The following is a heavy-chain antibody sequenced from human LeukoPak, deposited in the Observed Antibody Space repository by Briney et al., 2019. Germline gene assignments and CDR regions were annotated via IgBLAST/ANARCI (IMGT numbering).Heavy chain of an antibody. J-gene: IGHJ4*02. CDR1: GFTFSSYS. Sequence: GGSLRLSCAASGFTFSSYSMNWVRQAPGKGLEWVSYISSSSSTIYYADSVKGRFTISRDNAKNSLYLQMNSLRAEDTAVYYCARGGGYDPLDYWGQGTLVTVSS. V-gene: IGHV3-48*04. CDR3: ARGGGYDPLDY. CDR2: ISSSSSTI. D-gene: IGHD5-12*01.